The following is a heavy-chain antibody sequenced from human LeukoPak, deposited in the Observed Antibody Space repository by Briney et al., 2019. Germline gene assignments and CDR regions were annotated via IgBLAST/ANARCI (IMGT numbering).Heavy chain of an antibody. CDR2: INHSGST. CDR3: ARVRYCSSTSCYSKSAFDI. D-gene: IGHD2-2*01. CDR1: GGSFSGYY. J-gene: IGHJ3*02. Sequence: PETLSLTCAVYGGSFSGYYWSWIRQPPGKGLEWIGEINHSGSTNYNPSLKSRVTISVDTSKNQFSLKLSSVTAADTAVYYCARVRYCSSTSCYSKSAFDIWGQGTMVTVSS. V-gene: IGHV4-34*01.